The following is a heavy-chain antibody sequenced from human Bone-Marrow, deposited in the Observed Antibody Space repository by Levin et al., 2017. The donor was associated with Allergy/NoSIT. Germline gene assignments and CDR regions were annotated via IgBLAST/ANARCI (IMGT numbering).Heavy chain of an antibody. CDR3: ARDYAY. D-gene: IGHD3-16*01. CDR2: IKQDGSER. Sequence: GGSLRLSCAASGFTFSNYWMSWVRQAPGKGLEWVANIKQDGSERYYVDSVKGRFTISRDNAKNSLYLQMNSLRTDDTAGYYCARDYAYWGQGARVTVS. CDR1: GFTFSNYW. V-gene: IGHV3-7*01. J-gene: IGHJ4*02.